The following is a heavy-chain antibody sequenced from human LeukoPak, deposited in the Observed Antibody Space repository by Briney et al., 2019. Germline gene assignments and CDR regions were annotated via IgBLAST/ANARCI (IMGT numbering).Heavy chain of an antibody. CDR3: ARGVQLATWEYYYYYMDV. J-gene: IGHJ6*03. CDR1: GGTFSSYA. Sequence: GASVKVSCKASGGTFSSYAINWVRQATGQGLEWMGWMNPNSGNTGYAQKFQGRVTITRNTSISTAYMELSSLRSEDTAVYYCARGVQLATWEYYYYYMDVWGKGTTVTVSS. V-gene: IGHV1-8*03. CDR2: MNPNSGNT. D-gene: IGHD6-6*01.